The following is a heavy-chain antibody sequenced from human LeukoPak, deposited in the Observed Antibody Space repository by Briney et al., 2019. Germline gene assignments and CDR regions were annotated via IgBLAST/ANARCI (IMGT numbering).Heavy chain of an antibody. CDR3: ARYGSGSSNFDY. J-gene: IGHJ4*02. V-gene: IGHV3-21*01. CDR2: ISTSGSNT. CDR1: GFTFSSYG. D-gene: IGHD3-10*01. Sequence: GGSLRLSCAGSGFTFSSYGMTWVRQAPGKGLEWVSGISTSGSNTYYADSVKGRFTISRDNAKNSLYLQMNSLRAEDTAVYYCARYGSGSSNFDYWGQGTLVTVSP.